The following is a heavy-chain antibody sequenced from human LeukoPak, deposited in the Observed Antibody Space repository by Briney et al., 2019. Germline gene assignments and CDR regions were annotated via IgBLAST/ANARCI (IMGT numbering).Heavy chain of an antibody. CDR1: GFTFSSYS. J-gene: IGHJ6*02. Sequence: GGSLRLSCAPSGFTFSSYSMNWVRQAPGKGLEWVSSISGSGGSTYYADSVKGRLTISRDNSKNTLYLQMNSLRAEDTAVYYCATPPPHRYCSGGSCYRQTYYYYGMDVWGQGTTVTVSS. D-gene: IGHD2-15*01. CDR2: ISGSGGST. CDR3: ATPPPHRYCSGGSCYRQTYYYYGMDV. V-gene: IGHV3-23*01.